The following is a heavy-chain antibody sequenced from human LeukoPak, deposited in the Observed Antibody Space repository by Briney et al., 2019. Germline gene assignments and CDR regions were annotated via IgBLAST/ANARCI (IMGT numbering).Heavy chain of an antibody. J-gene: IGHJ6*02. V-gene: IGHV1-69*04. CDR3: ARGTRRITIFGVVHYYYYGMDV. CDR1: GGTFSSYA. D-gene: IGHD3-3*01. CDR2: IIPIFGIA. Sequence: SVKVSCKASGGTFSSYAISWVRQAPGQGLEWMGRIIPIFGIANYAQKFQGRVTITADKSTSTAYMELSSLRSGDTAVYYCARGTRRITIFGVVHYYYYGMDVWGQGTTVTVSS.